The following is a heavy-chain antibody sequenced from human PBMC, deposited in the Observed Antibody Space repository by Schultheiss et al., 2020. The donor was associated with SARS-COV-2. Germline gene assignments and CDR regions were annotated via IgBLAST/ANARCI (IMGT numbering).Heavy chain of an antibody. D-gene: IGHD4-17*01. CDR1: GGSIGSSNW. J-gene: IGHJ4*02. Sequence: SETLSLTCAVSGGSIGSSNWWAWFRQPLGKGLEWIGTISHSGTTTYDPSLRSRATISADKSENHLSLRLTSVTAADTAVYFCARENYGDYSRLFDYWGQGILVTVSS. CDR3: ARENYGDYSRLFDY. CDR2: ISHSGTT. V-gene: IGHV4-4*02.